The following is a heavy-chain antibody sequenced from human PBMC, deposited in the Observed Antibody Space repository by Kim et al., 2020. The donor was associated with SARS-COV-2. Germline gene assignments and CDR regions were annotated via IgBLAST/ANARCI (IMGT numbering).Heavy chain of an antibody. V-gene: IGHV3-7*03. J-gene: IGHJ6*02. D-gene: IGHD3-10*01. Sequence: GGSLRLSCAASGFTFSSYWMSWVRQAPGKGLEWVANIKQDGSEKYYVDSVKGRFTISRDNAKNSLYLQMNSLRAEDTAVYYCARETMVRGVTYYYYYGMDVWGQGTTVTVSS. CDR3: ARETMVRGVTYYYYYGMDV. CDR1: GFTFSSYW. CDR2: IKQDGSEK.